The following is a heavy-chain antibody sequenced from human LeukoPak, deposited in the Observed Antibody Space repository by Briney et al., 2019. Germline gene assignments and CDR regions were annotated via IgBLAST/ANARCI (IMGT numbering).Heavy chain of an antibody. CDR2: IYTSGST. CDR3: ARDLWFGELITHNWFDP. Sequence: SETLSLTCTVSGGSISSYYWSWIRQPAGKGLEWIGRIYTSGSTNYNPSLKSRVTMSVDTSKNQFSLKLSSVTAADTAVYYCARDLWFGELITHNWFDPWGQGTLVTVSS. J-gene: IGHJ5*02. V-gene: IGHV4-4*07. D-gene: IGHD3-10*01. CDR1: GGSISSYY.